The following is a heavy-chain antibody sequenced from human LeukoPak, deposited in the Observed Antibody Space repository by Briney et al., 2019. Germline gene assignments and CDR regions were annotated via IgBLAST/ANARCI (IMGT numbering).Heavy chain of an antibody. CDR3: AKGKVNHLGAFDS. CDR1: GFSFSAYA. J-gene: IGHJ4*01. V-gene: IGHV3-23*01. CDR2: IDATGGGI. Sequence: PGGSLRLSCAASGFSFSAYAMSWVRQAPGKGLEWVSCIDATGGGIDYADSVRGRFIISRDNSKKMVYQQMDSLRVEDTAIYYCAKGKVNHLGAFDSWGQGTLVAVSS. D-gene: IGHD1-26*01.